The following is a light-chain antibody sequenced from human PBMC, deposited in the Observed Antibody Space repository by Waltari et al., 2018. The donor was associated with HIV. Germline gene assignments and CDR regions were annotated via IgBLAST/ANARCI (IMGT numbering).Light chain of an antibody. CDR3: QSWDSRLGAGV. V-gene: IGLV1-51*01. CDR2: ETK. Sequence: SVLTQPPSVSAAPGQRVTLSCSGRRSNIGDNYVSCFQQVPGQAPKLLIFETKQRLSESPDRFAGARSDTSATLDIVGLQSGDEGTYYCQSWDSRLGAGVFGGGTMLTVL. CDR1: RSNIGDNY. J-gene: IGLJ2*01.